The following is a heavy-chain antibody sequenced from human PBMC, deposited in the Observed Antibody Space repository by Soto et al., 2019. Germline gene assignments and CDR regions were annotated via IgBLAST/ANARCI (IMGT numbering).Heavy chain of an antibody. D-gene: IGHD1-7*01. CDR1: GFTFSSYA. Sequence: PGGSLRLSCAASGFTFSSYAMHWVRQAPGKGLEWVAVISYDGSNKYYADSVKGRSTISRDNSKNTLYLQMNSLRAEDTAVYYCARDGRTGTKDKYYYYGMDVWGQGTTVTVS. J-gene: IGHJ6*02. CDR2: ISYDGSNK. V-gene: IGHV3-30-3*01. CDR3: ARDGRTGTKDKYYYYGMDV.